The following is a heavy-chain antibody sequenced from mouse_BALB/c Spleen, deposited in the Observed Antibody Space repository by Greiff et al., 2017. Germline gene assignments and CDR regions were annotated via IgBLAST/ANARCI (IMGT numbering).Heavy chain of an antibody. Sequence: EVQRVESGGGLVKPGGSLKLSCAASGFTFSSYGMSWVRQTPDKRLELVATINSNGGSTYYPDSVKGRFTISRDNAKNTLYLQMSSLKSEDTAMYYCARDDLTWFAYWGQGTLVTVSA. V-gene: IGHV5-6-3*01. CDR1: GFTFSSYG. J-gene: IGHJ3*01. CDR3: ARDDLTWFAY. CDR2: INSNGGST.